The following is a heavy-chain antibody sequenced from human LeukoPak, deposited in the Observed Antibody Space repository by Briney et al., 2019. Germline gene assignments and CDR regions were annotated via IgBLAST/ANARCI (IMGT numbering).Heavy chain of an antibody. CDR3: ARDPIVVVITTRNSKFDY. D-gene: IGHD3-22*01. CDR2: INPSGGST. V-gene: IGHV1-46*01. J-gene: IGHJ4*02. CDR1: GYTFTSYY. Sequence: ASVKVSCKASGYTFTSYYMHWVRQAPGQGLEWMGIINPSGGSTSYAQKFQGRVTMTRDTSTSTVYMELSSLRSEDTAVYYCARDPIVVVITTRNSKFDYWGQGTLVTVSS.